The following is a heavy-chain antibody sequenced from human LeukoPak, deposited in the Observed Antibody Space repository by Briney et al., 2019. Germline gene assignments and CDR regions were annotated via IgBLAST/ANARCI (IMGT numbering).Heavy chain of an antibody. CDR1: GGTFSSYA. J-gene: IGHJ4*02. V-gene: IGHV1-69*05. Sequence: SVKVSCRASGGTFSSYAISWVRQAPGQGLEWMGRIIPIFGTANYAQKFQGRVTITTDESTSTAYMELSSLRSEDTAVYYCAMTGYYYDSSGQGYFDYWGQGTLVTVSS. CDR2: IIPIFGTA. D-gene: IGHD3-22*01. CDR3: AMTGYYYDSSGQGYFDY.